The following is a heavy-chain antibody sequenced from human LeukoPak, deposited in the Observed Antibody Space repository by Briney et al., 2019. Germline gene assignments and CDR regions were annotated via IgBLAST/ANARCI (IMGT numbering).Heavy chain of an antibody. CDR1: GGTFSSYA. CDR2: IIPIFGTA. D-gene: IGHD3-3*01. J-gene: IGHJ4*02. Sequence: GASVKVSCKASGGTFSSYAISWVRQAPGQGLEWMGGIIPIFGTANYAQKFQGRVTITADESTSTAYMELSSLRSEDTAVYYCARSEDDFWSGVYYFDYWGQGTLVTVSS. CDR3: ARSEDDFWSGVYYFDY. V-gene: IGHV1-69*13.